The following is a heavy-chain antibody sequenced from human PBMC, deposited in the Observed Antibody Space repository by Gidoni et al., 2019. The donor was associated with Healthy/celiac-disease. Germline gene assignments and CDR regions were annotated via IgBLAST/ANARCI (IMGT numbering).Heavy chain of an antibody. CDR1: TFSSYA. J-gene: IGHJ3*02. CDR2: ISYDGSNK. D-gene: IGHD3-16*02. Sequence: TFSSYAMHWVRQAPGKGLEWVAVISYDGSNKYYADSVKGRFTISRDNSKNTLYLQMNSLRAEDTAVYYCARFSYYDYVWGSYRYDAFDIWGQGTMVTVSS. CDR3: ARFSYYDYVWGSYRYDAFDI. V-gene: IGHV3-30-3*01.